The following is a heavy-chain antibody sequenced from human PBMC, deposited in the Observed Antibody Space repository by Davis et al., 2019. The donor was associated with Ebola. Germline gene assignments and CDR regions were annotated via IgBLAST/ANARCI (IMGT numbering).Heavy chain of an antibody. J-gene: IGHJ4*02. D-gene: IGHD6-13*01. Sequence: PSETLSLTCAVSGGSISSGGYSWSWIRQPPGKGLEWIGYIYHSGSTYYNPSLKSRVTISVDRSKNQFSLKLSSVTAADTAVYYCATLGGYSSSYFDYWGQGTLVTVSS. CDR1: GGSISSGGYS. CDR3: ATLGGYSSSYFDY. CDR2: IYHSGST. V-gene: IGHV4-30-2*01.